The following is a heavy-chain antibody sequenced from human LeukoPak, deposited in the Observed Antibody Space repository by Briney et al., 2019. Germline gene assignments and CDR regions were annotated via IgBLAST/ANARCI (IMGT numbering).Heavy chain of an antibody. D-gene: IGHD3-16*01. CDR1: GFTFSSYA. CDR3: AKDRDNYVWGSYLGAFDI. Sequence: GGSLRLSCAASGFTFSSYAMSWVRQAPGKGLEWVSLISGSGGSTYYADSVKGRFTISRDNSKNTLYLQMNSLRAEDTAVFYCAKDRDNYVWGSYLGAFDIWGQGTMVTVSS. CDR2: ISGSGGST. J-gene: IGHJ3*02. V-gene: IGHV3-23*01.